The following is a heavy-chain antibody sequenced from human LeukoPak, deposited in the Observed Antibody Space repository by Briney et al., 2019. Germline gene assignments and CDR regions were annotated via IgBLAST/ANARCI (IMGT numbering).Heavy chain of an antibody. CDR1: GFTVSSNY. J-gene: IGHJ4*02. Sequence: PGGSLRLSCAASGFTVSSNYMSWVRQAPWKGLEWVSVIYSGGSTYYADSVKGRFTISRDNSKNTLYLQMNSLRAEDTAVYYCARGLGAVAGTIDYWGQGTLVTVSS. D-gene: IGHD6-19*01. V-gene: IGHV3-66*01. CDR3: ARGLGAVAGTIDY. CDR2: IYSGGST.